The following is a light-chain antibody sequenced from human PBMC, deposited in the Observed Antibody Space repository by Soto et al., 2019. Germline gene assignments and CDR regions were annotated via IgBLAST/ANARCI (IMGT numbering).Light chain of an antibody. CDR1: QYIGGY. Sequence: EIVLTQSPATLSLSPVERATLSCRASQYIGGYLAWYQLRPGQGPRLLIFDAASRATGIPDRVSGSGSGTDFTLTISRLEPEDFAVYYCQQRASWPLTFGGGTKVEIK. CDR2: DAA. CDR3: QQRASWPLT. V-gene: IGKV3-11*01. J-gene: IGKJ4*01.